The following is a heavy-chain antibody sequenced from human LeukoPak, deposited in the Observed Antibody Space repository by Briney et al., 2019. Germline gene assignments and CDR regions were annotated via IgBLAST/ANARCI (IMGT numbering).Heavy chain of an antibody. CDR2: IYSGGNT. CDR1: GFTVSNNY. V-gene: IGHV3-53*01. J-gene: IGHJ4*02. D-gene: IGHD6-19*01. CDR3: ARDSTSGWYHDY. Sequence: GGSLRLSCAASGFTVSNNYMSWVRQAPGKGLEWVSVIYSGGNTYYPGSGKGRFTISRDNSKNTLYLQMNSLRAEDTAMYYCARDSTSGWYHDYWGQGTLVTASS.